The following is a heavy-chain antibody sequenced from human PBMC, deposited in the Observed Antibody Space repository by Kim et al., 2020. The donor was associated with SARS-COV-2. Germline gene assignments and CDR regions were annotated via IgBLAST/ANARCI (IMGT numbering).Heavy chain of an antibody. CDR1: GFTFGDYA. Sequence: GGSLRLSCTASGFTFGDYAMSWVRQAPGKGLEWVGFIRSKAYGGTTEYAASVKGRFTISRDDSKSIAYLQMNSLKTEDTAVYYCTRDGTWGGQQLVRDVYCGQGPLVTVSS. CDR2: IRSKAYGGTT. D-gene: IGHD6-13*01. V-gene: IGHV3-49*04. J-gene: IGHJ4*02. CDR3: TRDGTWGGQQLVRDVY.